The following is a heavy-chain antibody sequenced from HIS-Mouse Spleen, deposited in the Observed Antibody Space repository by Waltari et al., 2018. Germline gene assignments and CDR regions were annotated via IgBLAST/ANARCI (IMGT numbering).Heavy chain of an antibody. CDR2: INHSGST. CDR3: ARMGHASGSYGDY. Sequence: QVQLQQWGAGLLKPSETLSLTCAVYGGSFSGYYWSWIRKPPGKGLEWIGEINHSGSTNYNPSLKSRVTISVDTSKNQFSLKLSSVTAADTAVYYCARMGHASGSYGDYWGQGTLVTVSS. J-gene: IGHJ4*02. CDR1: GGSFSGYY. D-gene: IGHD1-26*01. V-gene: IGHV4-34*01.